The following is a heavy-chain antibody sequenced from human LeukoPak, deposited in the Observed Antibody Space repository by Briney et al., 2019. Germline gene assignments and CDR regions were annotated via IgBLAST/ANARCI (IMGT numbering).Heavy chain of an antibody. CDR2: IYTSEST. Sequence: PSETLSLTCTVSGGSLSSYYWSWIRQPAGKGLEWIGRIYTSESTNYNPSLKSRVTISVDTSKNQFSLKLTSVTAADTAIYYCARRGYSYKYWGQGTLVTVSS. CDR1: GGSLSSYY. CDR3: ARRGYSYKY. J-gene: IGHJ4*02. V-gene: IGHV4-4*07. D-gene: IGHD5-18*01.